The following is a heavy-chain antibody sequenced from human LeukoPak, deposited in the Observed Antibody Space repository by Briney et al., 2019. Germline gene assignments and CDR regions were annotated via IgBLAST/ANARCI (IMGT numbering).Heavy chain of an antibody. CDR1: GGSISSYY. CDR3: ARHASTVTTFDY. J-gene: IGHJ4*02. CDR2: IYYSGST. Sequence: SETLSLTCTVSGGSISSYYWSWIRQPPGKGLEWIGSIYYSGSTYYNPSLKSRVTISVDTSKNQFSLKLSSVTAADTAVYYCARHASTVTTFDYWGQGTLVTVSS. V-gene: IGHV4-59*05. D-gene: IGHD4-17*01.